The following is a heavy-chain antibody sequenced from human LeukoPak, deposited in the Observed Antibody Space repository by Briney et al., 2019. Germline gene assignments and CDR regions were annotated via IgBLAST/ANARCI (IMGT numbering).Heavy chain of an antibody. D-gene: IGHD6-13*01. Sequence: GRSLRLSCAASGFTFSDYAMHWVRQVPGKGLEWVAVIWYDGSNKYHADSVKGRFTISGGNSKNTLYLEMNSLKVEDTAVYYCAREGKAAGTSGWIDPWGQGTLVTVSS. CDR2: IWYDGSNK. V-gene: IGHV3-33*01. CDR3: AREGKAAGTSGWIDP. CDR1: GFTFSDYA. J-gene: IGHJ5*02.